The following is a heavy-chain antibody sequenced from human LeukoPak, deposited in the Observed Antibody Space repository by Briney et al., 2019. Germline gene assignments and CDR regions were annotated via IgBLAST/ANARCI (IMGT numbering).Heavy chain of an antibody. CDR3: AREVEGYCSSTSCSSNWFDP. J-gene: IGHJ5*02. CDR2: INPSGGST. CDR1: GYTFTSYY. D-gene: IGHD2-2*01. Sequence: GASVKVFCKASGYTFTSYYMHWVRQAPGQGLEWMGIINPSGGSTSYAQKFQGRVTMTRDTSTSTVYMELSSLRSEDTAVYYCAREVEGYCSSTSCSSNWFDPWGQGTLVTVSS. V-gene: IGHV1-46*01.